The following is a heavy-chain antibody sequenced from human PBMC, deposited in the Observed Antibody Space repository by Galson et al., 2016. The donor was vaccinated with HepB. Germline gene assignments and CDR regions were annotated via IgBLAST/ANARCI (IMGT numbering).Heavy chain of an antibody. Sequence: SLRLSCAASGFTFITSVMSWVRQTPGKGLAWVSSFRGRANTQYADSVRGRFTASRDDSKGTLFLQMNSLTADDTAVYYCVKDRPYGTGWYGCSESWGQGTLVIVSS. CDR3: VKDRPYGTGWYGCSES. D-gene: IGHD6-13*01. J-gene: IGHJ5*02. CDR1: GFTFITSV. V-gene: IGHV3-23*01. CDR2: FRGRANT.